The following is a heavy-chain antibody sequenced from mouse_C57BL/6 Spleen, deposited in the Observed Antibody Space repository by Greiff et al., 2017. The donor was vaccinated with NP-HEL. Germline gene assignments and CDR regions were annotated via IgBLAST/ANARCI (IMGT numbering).Heavy chain of an antibody. CDR2: ISSGSSTF. D-gene: IGHD1-1*01. J-gene: IGHJ2*01. CDR1: GFTFSDYG. CDR3: ARPGYYGSFDY. V-gene: IGHV5-17*01. Sequence: EVMLVESGGGLVKPGGSLKLSCAASGFTFSDYGMHWVRQAPEKGLEWVAYISSGSSTFSYADAVTGRFTISRDNAKNTLFLKMTSLRSEDTARYYCARPGYYGSFDYWGQGTTLTVAS.